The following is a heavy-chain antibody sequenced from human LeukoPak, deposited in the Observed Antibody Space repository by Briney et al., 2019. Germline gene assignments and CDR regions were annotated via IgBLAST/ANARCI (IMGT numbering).Heavy chain of an antibody. D-gene: IGHD3-10*01. V-gene: IGHV4-59*12. CDR3: ARRFRITMVRGYAFDI. Sequence: SETLSLTCTVSGGSISSYYWSWIRQPPGKGLEWIGYIYYSGSTNYNPSLKSRVTISVDTSKNQFSLKLSSVTAADTAVYYCARRFRITMVRGYAFDIWGQGTMVTVSS. CDR2: IYYSGST. J-gene: IGHJ3*02. CDR1: GGSISSYY.